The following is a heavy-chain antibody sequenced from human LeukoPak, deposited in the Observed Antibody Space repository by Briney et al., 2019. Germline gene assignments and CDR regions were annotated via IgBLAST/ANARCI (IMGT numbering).Heavy chain of an antibody. Sequence: GASVKVSCKASAYXFTGYYMHWVRQAPGQGLEWRGWINPDSGGTNYAQKFQGRVTMTRDTSISTAYMEVSRLRSDDTAVYYCAREGSGWYGNFDYWGQGTLVTVSS. J-gene: IGHJ4*02. CDR3: AREGSGWYGNFDY. V-gene: IGHV1-2*02. CDR1: AYXFTGYY. D-gene: IGHD6-19*01. CDR2: INPDSGGT.